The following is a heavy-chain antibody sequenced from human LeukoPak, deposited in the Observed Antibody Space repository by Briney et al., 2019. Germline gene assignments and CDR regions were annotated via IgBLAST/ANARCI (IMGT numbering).Heavy chain of an antibody. Sequence: SETLSLTCALYGRSFSGYYGSWIRQPPGKGLEWIGEINHRGSTNYNPSLKSRVTISVDTSKNQFSLKLSSVTAADTAVYYCAREVTMVRGVIREVYFDYWGQGTLVTVSS. CDR1: GRSFSGYY. J-gene: IGHJ4*02. V-gene: IGHV4-34*01. CDR3: AREVTMVRGVIREVYFDY. CDR2: INHRGST. D-gene: IGHD3-10*01.